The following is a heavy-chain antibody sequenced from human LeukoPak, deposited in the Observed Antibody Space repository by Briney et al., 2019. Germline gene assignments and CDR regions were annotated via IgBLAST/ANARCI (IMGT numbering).Heavy chain of an antibody. CDR3: AREGYDILTGYSYDAFDI. D-gene: IGHD3-9*01. J-gene: IGHJ3*02. Sequence: GGSLRLSCAASGFIFSNYWMSWVRQAPGKGLEWVANIKQDGGEKYYVDSVKGRFTISRDNAKNSLYLQMNSLRAEDTAVYYCAREGYDILTGYSYDAFDIWGRGTMVTVSS. CDR1: GFIFSNYW. CDR2: IKQDGGEK. V-gene: IGHV3-7*03.